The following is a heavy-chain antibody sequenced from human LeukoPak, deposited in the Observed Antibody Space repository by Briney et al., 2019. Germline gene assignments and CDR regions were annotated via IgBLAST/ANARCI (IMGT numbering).Heavy chain of an antibody. D-gene: IGHD6-19*01. V-gene: IGHV1-24*01. CDR1: GGTFSSYA. Sequence: ASVKVSCKASGGTFSSYAISWVRQAPGKGLEWMGGFDPEDGETIYAQKFQGRVTMTEDTSTDTAYMELSSLRSEDTAVYYCATDGSGWYYFDYWGQGTLVTVSS. CDR2: FDPEDGET. J-gene: IGHJ4*02. CDR3: ATDGSGWYYFDY.